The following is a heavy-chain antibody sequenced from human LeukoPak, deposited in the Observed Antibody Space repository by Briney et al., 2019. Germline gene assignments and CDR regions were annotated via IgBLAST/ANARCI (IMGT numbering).Heavy chain of an antibody. CDR2: IDPRDSYS. D-gene: IGHD3-10*01. J-gene: IGHJ4*02. CDR3: ARHGGGFDY. V-gene: IGHV5-10-1*01. Sequence: GESLKISCKGSGYSFTTYRISWVRQMPGKGLEWKGTIDPRDSYSNYSPSFQGHVTISADKSISTASLQWSSLKASDTAMYYCARHGGGFDYWGQGTLVTVSS. CDR1: GYSFTTYR.